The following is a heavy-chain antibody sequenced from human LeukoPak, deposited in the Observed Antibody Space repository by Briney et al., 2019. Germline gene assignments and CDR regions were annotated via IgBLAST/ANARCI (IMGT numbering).Heavy chain of an antibody. Sequence: SETLSLTCTVSGGSISSYYWSWIRQPPGKGLEWIGYIYYSGSTNYNPSLKSRVTISVDTSKNQFSLKLSSVTAADTAVYYCARGGYGDYVAYYYYYMDVWGKGTTVTVSS. CDR3: ARGGYGDYVAYYYYYMDV. D-gene: IGHD4-17*01. V-gene: IGHV4-59*01. J-gene: IGHJ6*03. CDR2: IYYSGST. CDR1: GGSISSYY.